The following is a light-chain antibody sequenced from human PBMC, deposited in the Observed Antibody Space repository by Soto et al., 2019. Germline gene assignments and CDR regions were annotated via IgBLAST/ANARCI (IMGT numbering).Light chain of an antibody. CDR3: QHXXSAPLFT. CDR2: WAS. J-gene: IGKJ3*01. V-gene: IGKV4-1*01. CDR1: QSVLYGSNNRNY. Sequence: DIVMTQSPDSLAVSLGERATISCKSSQSVLYGSNNRNYLAWYQQRPGQPPKLLIYWASTRESGVPDRFSGSGSGTDFTLTISSXQAEDVXVYXXQHXXSAPLFTFGPGTKVDI.